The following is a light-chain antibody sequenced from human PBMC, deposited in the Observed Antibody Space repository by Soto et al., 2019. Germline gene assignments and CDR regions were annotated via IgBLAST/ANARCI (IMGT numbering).Light chain of an antibody. CDR1: SSDLGGYNY. CDR3: SSYAGSNNLI. V-gene: IGLV2-8*01. J-gene: IGLJ1*01. CDR2: EVS. Sequence: QSALTQPPSASGSPGQSVTISCTGTSSDLGGYNYVSWYQQHPGKAPKLMIYEVSKRPSGVPDRFSGSKSGNTASLTVSGLQAEDEADYYCSSYAGSNNLIFGTGTKVTVL.